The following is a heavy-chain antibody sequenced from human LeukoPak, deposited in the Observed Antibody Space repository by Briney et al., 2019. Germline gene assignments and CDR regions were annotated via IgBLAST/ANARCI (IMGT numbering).Heavy chain of an antibody. CDR1: GGSISSGSYY. J-gene: IGHJ4*02. V-gene: IGHV4-61*02. CDR2: IYTSGST. CDR3: ARDRHLDFEGFDY. Sequence: SQTLSLTCTVSGGSISSGSYYWSWIRQPAGKGLEWIGRIYTSGSTNYNPSLKSRVTISVDTSKNQFSLKLSSVTAADTAVYYCARDRHLDFEGFDYWGQGTLVTVSS.